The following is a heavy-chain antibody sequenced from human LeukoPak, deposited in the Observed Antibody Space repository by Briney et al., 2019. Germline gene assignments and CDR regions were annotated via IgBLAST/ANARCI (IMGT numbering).Heavy chain of an antibody. CDR1: GFTFDDYA. D-gene: IGHD4/OR15-4a*01. Sequence: PGGSLRLSCAASGFTFDDYAMHWVRQAPGKGLEWVSLISGDGGRTYYADSVKGRFTISRDNSKNSLYLQVNSLRIEDTALYYCAKDRSYGAWYFDLWGRGTLVTVSS. V-gene: IGHV3-43*02. CDR3: AKDRSYGAWYFDL. CDR2: ISGDGGRT. J-gene: IGHJ2*01.